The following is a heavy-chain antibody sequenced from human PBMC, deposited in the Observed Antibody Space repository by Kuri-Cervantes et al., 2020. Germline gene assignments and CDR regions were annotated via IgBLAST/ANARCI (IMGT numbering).Heavy chain of an antibody. V-gene: IGHV3-30*03. Sequence: GGSLRLSCAASGSTFSSYGMHWVRQAPGKGLEWVAVISYDGSNKYYADSVKGRFTISRDNSKNTLYLQMNSLRAEDTAVYYCARGGYGMDVWGQGTTVTVSS. CDR3: ARGGYGMDV. CDR2: ISYDGSNK. J-gene: IGHJ6*02. CDR1: GSTFSSYG.